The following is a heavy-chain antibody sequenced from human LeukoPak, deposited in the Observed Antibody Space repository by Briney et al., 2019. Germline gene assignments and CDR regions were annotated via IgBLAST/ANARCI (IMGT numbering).Heavy chain of an antibody. CDR3: ASGYSGYEVFDY. V-gene: IGHV1-46*01. D-gene: IGHD5-12*01. CDR1: GYAFTSYY. CDR2: INPSGGST. J-gene: IGHJ4*02. Sequence: ASVTVSFTASGYAFTSYYMHWVRQAPGQGREGMGIINPSGGSTSYAQKFQGRVTMTRDTSTSTVYMEQSSLRSEDTAVYYCASGYSGYEVFDYWGQGTLVTVSS.